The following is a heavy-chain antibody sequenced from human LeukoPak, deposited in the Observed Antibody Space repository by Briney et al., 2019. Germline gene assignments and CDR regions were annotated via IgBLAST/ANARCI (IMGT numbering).Heavy chain of an antibody. CDR3: ARDEGRPRPFDY. Sequence: EASVKVSCKASGYIFTSYFMHWVRQAPGQGVEWMGLINPSGGSTRYAQKFQGRVTMTRDMSTSTVYMELSSLRSEDTAVYYCARDEGRPRPFDYWGQGTLVTVSS. CDR2: INPSGGST. CDR1: GYIFTSYF. V-gene: IGHV1-46*01. J-gene: IGHJ4*02.